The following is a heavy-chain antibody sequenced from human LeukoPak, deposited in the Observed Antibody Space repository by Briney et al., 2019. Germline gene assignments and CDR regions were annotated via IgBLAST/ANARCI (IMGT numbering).Heavy chain of an antibody. V-gene: IGHV3-23*01. CDR1: GFSFGGFG. CDR3: GKDTDGVDY. CDR2: ISSGGGST. Sequence: GGSLRLSCAASGFSFGGFGMTWARQAPGKGLEWVSTISSGGGSTYYAEFVKGRFTISRDNSKNTLYLQMSRLRAEDTAVYYCGKDTDGVDYWGQGTLVTVSS. J-gene: IGHJ4*02. D-gene: IGHD2-8*02.